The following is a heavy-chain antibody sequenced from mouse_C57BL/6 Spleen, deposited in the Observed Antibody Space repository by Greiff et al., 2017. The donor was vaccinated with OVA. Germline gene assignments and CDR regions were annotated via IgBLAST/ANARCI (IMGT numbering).Heavy chain of an antibody. J-gene: IGHJ2*01. D-gene: IGHD3-2*02. CDR2: INPSSGYT. CDR3: AREDQGDYFDY. V-gene: IGHV1-4*01. CDR1: GYTFTSYT. Sequence: VQLQESGAELARPGASVKMSCKASGYTFTSYTMHWVKQRPGQGLEWIGYINPSSGYTKYNQKFKDKATLTADKSSSTAYMQLSSLTSEDSAVYYCAREDQGDYFDYWGQGTTLTVSS.